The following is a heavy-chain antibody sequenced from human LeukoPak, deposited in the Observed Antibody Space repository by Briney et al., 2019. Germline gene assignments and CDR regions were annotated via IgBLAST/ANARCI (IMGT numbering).Heavy chain of an antibody. CDR1: GLTFHNYA. Sequence: GSSLRLSCAASGLTFHNYAMHWVRQAPGKGLEWVSGISWRSGSIGYADSVKGRFTISRDNAKNSLYLQMSSLRAEDTALYYCATAPQTVRGVVIGDYFDYWGQGTLVTVSS. CDR3: ATAPQTVRGVVIGDYFDY. J-gene: IGHJ4*02. V-gene: IGHV3-9*01. CDR2: ISWRSGSI. D-gene: IGHD3-10*01.